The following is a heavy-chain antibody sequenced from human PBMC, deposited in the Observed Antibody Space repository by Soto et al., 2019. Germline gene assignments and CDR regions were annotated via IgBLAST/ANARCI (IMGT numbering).Heavy chain of an antibody. CDR1: GFTFSSYA. J-gene: IGHJ5*02. V-gene: IGHV3-64D*06. Sequence: PGRTLRLSCSASGFTFSSYAMHWVRHASGKGLEYVSAIRSNGCSTYYADSVKGRFTISRDIYKNTLYLQMHSLRSEDTAVFYCVKDRHCSSTRCKGWFDPWGQGTLVTVSS. D-gene: IGHD2-2*01. CDR3: VKDRHCSSTRCKGWFDP. CDR2: IRSNGCST.